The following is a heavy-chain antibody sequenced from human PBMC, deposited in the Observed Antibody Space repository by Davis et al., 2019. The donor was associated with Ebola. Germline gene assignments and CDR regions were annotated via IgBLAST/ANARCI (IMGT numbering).Heavy chain of an antibody. Sequence: ASVKVSCKASGYTFTNYGITWVRQAPGQGLEWMGWINPHNGNTNYAQNVQGRVIMTSDTATTTAYMEVGSLRSDDTAVYYCARGTYCTNGVCPYYGMDVWGKGTTVTVSS. CDR2: INPHNGNT. CDR1: GYTFTNYG. V-gene: IGHV1-18*04. J-gene: IGHJ6*04. D-gene: IGHD2-8*01. CDR3: ARGTYCTNGVCPYYGMDV.